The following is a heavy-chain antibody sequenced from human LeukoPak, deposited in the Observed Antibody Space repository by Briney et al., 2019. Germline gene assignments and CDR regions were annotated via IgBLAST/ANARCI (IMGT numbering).Heavy chain of an antibody. Sequence: SETLSLTCAVYGGSFSGYYWSWIRQPPGKGLEWIGEINHSGSTNYNPSLKSRVTISVDKSKNQFSLKLSSVTAADTAVYYCARDVLTGGWDWGQGTLVTVSS. CDR2: INHSGST. V-gene: IGHV4-34*01. CDR3: ARDVLTGGWD. D-gene: IGHD1-14*01. CDR1: GGSFSGYY. J-gene: IGHJ4*02.